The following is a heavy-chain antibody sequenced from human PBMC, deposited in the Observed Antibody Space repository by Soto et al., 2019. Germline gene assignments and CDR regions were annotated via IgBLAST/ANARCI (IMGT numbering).Heavy chain of an antibody. CDR1: GGSISSSSYY. D-gene: IGHD3-16*02. J-gene: IGHJ5*02. CDR3: ARRLTYDYIWGSYRRRNWFDP. V-gene: IGHV4-39*01. Sequence: QLQLQESGPGLEKPSETLSLTCTVSGGSISSSSYYWGWIRQPPGKGLEWFGSIYYCGSTYYNPFLKSRVTISVDTSKNQFSLNLSSLTASDSAVYYCARRLTYDYIWGSYRRRNWFDPWGQGTLVTVSS. CDR2: IYYCGST.